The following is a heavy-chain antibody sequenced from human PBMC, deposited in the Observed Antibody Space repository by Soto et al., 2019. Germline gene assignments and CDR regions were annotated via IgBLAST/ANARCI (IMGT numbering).Heavy chain of an antibody. CDR1: GESISGTIYY. Sequence: SETLSLTCIVSGESISGTIYYWGWIRQPPGKGLEWIGSIYYSGSTYYNPSLKSRVTISVDTFKNHFSLKLTSVTAADTAVYYCARPGGSGWFYFDSWGQGSQVTVSS. D-gene: IGHD6-13*01. CDR2: IYYSGST. V-gene: IGHV4-39*02. J-gene: IGHJ4*02. CDR3: ARPGGSGWFYFDS.